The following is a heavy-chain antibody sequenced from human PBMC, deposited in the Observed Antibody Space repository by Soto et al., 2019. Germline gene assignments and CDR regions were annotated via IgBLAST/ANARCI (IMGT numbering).Heavy chain of an antibody. CDR3: AKGSRDGYNPAYYFDY. V-gene: IGHV3-30*18. CDR2: ISYDGSNK. Sequence: QVQLVESGGGVVQPGRSLRLSCAASGFTFSSYGMHWVRQAPGKGLEWVAVISYDGSNKYYADSVKGRFTISRDNSKNTRYLQMNSLRAEDTAVYYCAKGSRDGYNPAYYFDYWGQGTLVTVSS. CDR1: GFTFSSYG. J-gene: IGHJ4*02. D-gene: IGHD5-12*01.